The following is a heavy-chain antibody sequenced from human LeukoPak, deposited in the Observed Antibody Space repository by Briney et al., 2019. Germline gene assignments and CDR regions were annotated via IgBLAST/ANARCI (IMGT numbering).Heavy chain of an antibody. CDR1: GFTFSGSA. V-gene: IGHV3-73*01. Sequence: QAGGSLRLSCAASGFTFSGSAMHWVRQASGKGLEWVGRIRSKANSYATAYAASVKGRFTISRDDSKNTAYLQMNSLKTEDTAVYYCTRHAPVATLEGFDYWGQGTLVTVSS. J-gene: IGHJ4*02. D-gene: IGHD6-19*01. CDR3: TRHAPVATLEGFDY. CDR2: IRSKANSYAT.